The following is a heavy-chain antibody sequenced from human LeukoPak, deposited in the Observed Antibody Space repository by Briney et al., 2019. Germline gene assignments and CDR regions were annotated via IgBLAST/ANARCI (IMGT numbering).Heavy chain of an antibody. CDR1: GFTFSDYY. CDR3: ARTHTGRTYSSSYYHFDC. V-gene: IGHV3-11*03. J-gene: IGHJ4*02. Sequence: GGPLRLSCATCGFTFSDYYMSWLPQAPGKGLEWVSYISCSTGYRNYADVVKGRFTISRDNAKNSLYLQMHNLRAEDTAVYSCARTHTGRTYSSSYYHFDCWGQGTLVTVSS. D-gene: IGHD6-13*01. CDR2: ISCSTGYR.